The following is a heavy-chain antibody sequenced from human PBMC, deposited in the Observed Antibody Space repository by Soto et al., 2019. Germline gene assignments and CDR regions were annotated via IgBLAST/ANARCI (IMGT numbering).Heavy chain of an antibody. V-gene: IGHV4-59*01. Sequence: PSETLSLTCTVSCTSISSYYWSWIRQPPGKGLEWMANIHYSGTTNYNPSLASRVTLSVDTSKNQFSLKMTSVTAADRTMYFCARYNSYAIDYWGRGTLVTVSS. CDR2: IHYSGTT. J-gene: IGHJ4*02. CDR3: ARYNSYAIDY. D-gene: IGHD2-8*01. CDR1: CTSISSYY.